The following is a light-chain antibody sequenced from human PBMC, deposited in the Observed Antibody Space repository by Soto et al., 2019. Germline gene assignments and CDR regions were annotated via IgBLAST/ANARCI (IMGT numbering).Light chain of an antibody. V-gene: IGKV3-11*01. Sequence: EIVLTQSPATLSLSPGERATLSCWASQSVNRYLVWYQQKPGQAPRLLMYDASKRATGIPARFSGSGSGTDFTLTTSSLEPEDFAVYYCQQRDIWPWTFGQGTKVDIK. CDR1: QSVNRY. J-gene: IGKJ1*01. CDR2: DAS. CDR3: QQRDIWPWT.